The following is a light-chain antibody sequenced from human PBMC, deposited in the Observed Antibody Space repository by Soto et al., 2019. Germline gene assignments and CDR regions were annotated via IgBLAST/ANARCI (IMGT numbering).Light chain of an antibody. CDR3: CSYAGSYTPWV. CDR2: DVS. Sequence: QSVLTQPRSVSGSPGQSVTISCTGTSSDVGGYNYVSWYQQHPGKAPKLMIYDVSKRPSGVPDRFSGSKSDNTASLTISGLQAEDEADYYCCSYAGSYTPWVFGTGTKLTVL. V-gene: IGLV2-11*01. CDR1: SSDVGGYNY. J-gene: IGLJ1*01.